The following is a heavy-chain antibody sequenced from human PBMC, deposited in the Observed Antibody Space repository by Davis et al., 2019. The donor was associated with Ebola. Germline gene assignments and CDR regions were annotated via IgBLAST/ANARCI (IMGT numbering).Heavy chain of an antibody. D-gene: IGHD6-19*01. CDR3: ARGWDSSGWQN. CDR1: GGSISSSNW. V-gene: IGHV4-4*02. Sequence: SETLSLTCAVSGGSISSSNWWSWVRQPPGKGLEWIGEIFHSGSTNYNPSLKSRVTISVDSSKNQFSLKLNSVTAADTAVYYCARGWDSSGWQNWGQGTLVTVSS. J-gene: IGHJ4*02. CDR2: IFHSGST.